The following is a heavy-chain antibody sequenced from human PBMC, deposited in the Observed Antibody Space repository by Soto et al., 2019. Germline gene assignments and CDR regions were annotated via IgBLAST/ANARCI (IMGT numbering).Heavy chain of an antibody. Sequence: ASVKVSCKASGCTFSSYTISWVRQAPGQGLEWMGRIIPILGIANYAQKFQGRVTITADRSTSTAYMELSSLRSEDTAVYYCAITLGYCSSTSCPKRAYYYYYYMDVWGKGTTVTVSS. J-gene: IGHJ6*03. V-gene: IGHV1-69*02. CDR1: GCTFSSYT. CDR2: IIPILGIA. D-gene: IGHD2-2*01. CDR3: AITLGYCSSTSCPKRAYYYYYYMDV.